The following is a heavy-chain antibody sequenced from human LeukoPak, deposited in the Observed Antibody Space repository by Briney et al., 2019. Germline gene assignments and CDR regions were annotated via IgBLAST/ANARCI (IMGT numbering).Heavy chain of an antibody. Sequence: PGGSLRLSCAASGFTFSSYSMNWVRQAPGKGLECVSSISSSSSYIYYADSVKGRFTISRDNAKNSLYLQMNSLRAEDTAVYYCARDLYGYRYYMDVWGKGTTVTVSS. D-gene: IGHD6-13*01. CDR2: ISSSSSYI. J-gene: IGHJ6*03. V-gene: IGHV3-21*01. CDR1: GFTFSSYS. CDR3: ARDLYGYRYYMDV.